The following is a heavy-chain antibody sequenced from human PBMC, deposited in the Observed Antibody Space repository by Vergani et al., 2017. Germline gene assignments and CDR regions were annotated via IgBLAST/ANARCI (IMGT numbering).Heavy chain of an antibody. V-gene: IGHV1-46*03. J-gene: IGHJ4*02. CDR1: GYTFSNYY. Sequence: QVQVVQSGAEVKKSGASVKVSCKTSGYTFSNYYMHWVRQAPGQGLEWMGIINPSGGHTNYAQKFKGRVTMTRDTSTSTVYMELSILRSEDTAIYYCARGDYGILTGYRYWGQGTLVTVSA. CDR3: ARGDYGILTGYRY. D-gene: IGHD3-9*01. CDR2: INPSGGHT.